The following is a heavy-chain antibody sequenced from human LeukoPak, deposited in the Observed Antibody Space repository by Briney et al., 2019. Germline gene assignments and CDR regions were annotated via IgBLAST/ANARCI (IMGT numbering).Heavy chain of an antibody. V-gene: IGHV4-59*01. CDR2: IYYDGSG. Sequence: PSETLSLTCTVSGVSFSSDYWTWIRQPPGKGLEWTGYIYYDGSGNYNPSLKSRVTISVDTSKNQFSLRLSSVTAADTAVYYCARGQALLRDYWGQGTLVTVSS. J-gene: IGHJ4*02. D-gene: IGHD3-22*01. CDR1: GVSFSSDY. CDR3: ARGQALLRDY.